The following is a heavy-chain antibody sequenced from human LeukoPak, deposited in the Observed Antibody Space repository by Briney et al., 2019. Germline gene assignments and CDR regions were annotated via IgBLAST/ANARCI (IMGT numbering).Heavy chain of an antibody. Sequence: SETLSLTCTVSDDSISSSSYYWGWIRQPPGKGLEWVGSIYYSGSTYYNLSLKSRASISLDIFKNQFSLKLSSVTAADTAVYYCARDVPIGYSYGIRTFDIWGQGTMVTVSS. CDR2: IYYSGST. CDR1: DDSISSSSYY. CDR3: ARDVPIGYSYGIRTFDI. J-gene: IGHJ3*02. D-gene: IGHD5-18*01. V-gene: IGHV4-39*07.